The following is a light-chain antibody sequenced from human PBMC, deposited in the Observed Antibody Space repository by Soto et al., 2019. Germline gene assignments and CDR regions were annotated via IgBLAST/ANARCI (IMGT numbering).Light chain of an antibody. J-gene: IGLJ2*01. CDR2: DVS. Sequence: SDLTRPASVSGSPGQSIAISRTGTSSDVDAYDYVSWYQQYPGKAPKLMIYDVSNRPSGVSDRFSGSKSGNTASLTISGLHTEDEADYHCTSYTRSSTLVFGGGSQLTV. V-gene: IGLV2-14*01. CDR3: TSYTRSSTLV. CDR1: SSDVDAYDY.